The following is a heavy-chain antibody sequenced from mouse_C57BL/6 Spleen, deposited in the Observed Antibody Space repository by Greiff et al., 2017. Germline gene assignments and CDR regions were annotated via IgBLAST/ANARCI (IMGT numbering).Heavy chain of an antibody. CDR2: INYDGSST. CDR1: GFTFSDYY. CDR3: ARERLTGGDYFDY. D-gene: IGHD4-1*01. Sequence: EVLLVESEGGLVQPGSSMKLSCTASGFTFSDYYMAWVRQVPEKGLEWVANINYDGSSTYYLDSLKSRFIISRDNAKNILYLQMSSLKSEDTATYYCARERLTGGDYFDYWGQGTTLTVSS. V-gene: IGHV5-16*01. J-gene: IGHJ2*01.